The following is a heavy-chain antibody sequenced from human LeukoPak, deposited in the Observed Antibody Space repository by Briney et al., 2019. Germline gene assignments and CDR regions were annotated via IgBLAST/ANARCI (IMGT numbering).Heavy chain of an antibody. V-gene: IGHV4-61*01. CDR3: ARGPPTLFDY. Sequence: PSETLSLTCAVSGGSISSTSNWWSWVRQPPGKGLEWIGYIYYSGSTNYNPSLKSRVTISVDTSKNQFSLKLSSVTAADTAVYYCARGPPTLFDYWGQGTLVTVSS. CDR1: GGSISSTSNW. CDR2: IYYSGST. J-gene: IGHJ4*02.